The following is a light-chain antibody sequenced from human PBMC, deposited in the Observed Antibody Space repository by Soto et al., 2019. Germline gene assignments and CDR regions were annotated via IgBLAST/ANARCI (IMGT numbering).Light chain of an antibody. CDR2: GVS. Sequence: EIVMTQSPATLSVSPGERATLSCRASQSVSSNLAWYQQKPGQAPRLLIYGVSTRATGIPVRFSGSASGTAFTLTISSLQSEDFAVYYCQQYNKWPLTFGGGTEVEI. CDR1: QSVSSN. J-gene: IGKJ4*01. V-gene: IGKV3-15*01. CDR3: QQYNKWPLT.